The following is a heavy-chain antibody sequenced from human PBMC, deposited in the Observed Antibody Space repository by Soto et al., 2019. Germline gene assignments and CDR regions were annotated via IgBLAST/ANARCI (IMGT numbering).Heavy chain of an antibody. V-gene: IGHV3-30*18. CDR1: GFTFSSYG. CDR2: ISYGGSNK. J-gene: IGHJ6*02. CDR3: AKDRSEAVAGTSGGMDV. Sequence: PGGSLRLSCAASGFTFSSYGMHWVRQAPGKGLEWVAVISYGGSNKYYADSVKGRFTISRDNSKNTLYLQMNSLRAEDTAVYYCAKDRSEAVAGTSGGMDVWGQGTTVTVSS. D-gene: IGHD6-19*01.